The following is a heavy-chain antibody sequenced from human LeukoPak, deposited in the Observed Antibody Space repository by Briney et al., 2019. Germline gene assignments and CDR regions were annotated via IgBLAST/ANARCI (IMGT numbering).Heavy chain of an antibody. CDR2: IYYSGST. CDR1: GGSISSYY. Sequence: MPSETPSLTCTVSGGSISSYYWSWIRQPPGKGLEWIGYIYYSGSTNYNPSLKSRVTISVDTSKNQFSLKLSSVTAADTAVYYCARIIGGWKLGGYYFDYWGQGTLVTISS. CDR3: ARIIGGWKLGGYYFDY. J-gene: IGHJ4*02. V-gene: IGHV4-59*01. D-gene: IGHD6-19*01.